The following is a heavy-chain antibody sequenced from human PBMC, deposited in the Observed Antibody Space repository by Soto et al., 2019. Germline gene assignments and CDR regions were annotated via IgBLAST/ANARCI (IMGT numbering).Heavy chain of an antibody. Sequence: GGSLRLSCAASGFTFSSYSMNWVRQAPGKGLEWVSYISPSSSNIHYADSVKGRFTISRDNAKNSLYLQMDSLRGEDTAVYYCARAAYNSGPVWGQGTTVTVSS. D-gene: IGHD6-25*01. J-gene: IGHJ6*02. V-gene: IGHV3-48*01. CDR1: GFTFSSYS. CDR2: ISPSSSNI. CDR3: ARAAYNSGPV.